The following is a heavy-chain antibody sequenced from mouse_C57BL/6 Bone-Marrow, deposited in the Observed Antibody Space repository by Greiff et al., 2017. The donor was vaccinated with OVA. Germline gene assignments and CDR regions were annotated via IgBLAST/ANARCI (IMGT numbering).Heavy chain of an antibody. V-gene: IGHV1-62-3*01. Sequence: VQLQQSGAELVKPGASVKLSCKASGYTFTSYWMHWVKQRPGRGLEWIGRIDPNSGGTKYNEKFKSKATLTVDKPSSTAYMQLSILTSEDSAVYYCARVTTVVATRDYAMDYWGQGTSVTVSS. CDR1: GYTFTSYW. CDR3: ARVTTVVATRDYAMDY. CDR2: IDPNSGGT. D-gene: IGHD1-1*01. J-gene: IGHJ4*01.